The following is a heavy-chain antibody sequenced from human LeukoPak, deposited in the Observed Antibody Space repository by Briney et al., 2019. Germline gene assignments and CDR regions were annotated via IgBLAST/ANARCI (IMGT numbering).Heavy chain of an antibody. Sequence: TLSLTCTVSGGSISSGGYYWSWIRQHPGKGLEWIGYIYYSGSTYYNPSLKSRVTISVDTSKNQFSPKLSSVTAADTAVYYCARAVNTYYDFWSGPQAYGMDVWGQGTTVTVSS. CDR2: IYYSGST. CDR3: ARAVNTYYDFWSGPQAYGMDV. D-gene: IGHD3-3*01. V-gene: IGHV4-31*03. CDR1: GGSISSGGYY. J-gene: IGHJ6*02.